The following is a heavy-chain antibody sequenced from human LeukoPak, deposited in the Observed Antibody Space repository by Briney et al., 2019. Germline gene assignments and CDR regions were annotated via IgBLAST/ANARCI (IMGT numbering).Heavy chain of an antibody. J-gene: IGHJ3*02. CDR1: GGTFSSYA. CDR3: ARGSGSALGFDI. D-gene: IGHD1-26*01. Sequence: ASVKVSCKASGGTFSSYAISWERQAPGQGLEWMGGIIPIFGTANYAQKFQGRVTITADESTSTAYMELSSLRSEDTAVYYCARGSGSALGFDIWGQGTMVTVSS. V-gene: IGHV1-69*13. CDR2: IIPIFGTA.